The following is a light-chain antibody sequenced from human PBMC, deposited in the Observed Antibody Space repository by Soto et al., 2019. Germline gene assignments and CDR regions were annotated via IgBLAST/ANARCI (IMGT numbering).Light chain of an antibody. J-gene: IGKJ1*01. CDR1: QSISSW. Sequence: DIQMTLSPSTLSASVGDRXXXXXRASQSISSWLAWYQQKPGKAPKLLXXXXXXXXXGVXXRFCGSGSGTEFTLTISXLXXDDFATYYXQQYNXYXTFGQGTKVDI. V-gene: IGKV1-5*03. CDR2: XXX. CDR3: QQYNXYXT.